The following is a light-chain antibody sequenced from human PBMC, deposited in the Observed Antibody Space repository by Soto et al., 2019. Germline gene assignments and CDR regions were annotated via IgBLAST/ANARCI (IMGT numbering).Light chain of an antibody. Sequence: QSALTQPASVSGSPGQSITISCTGTSSDVGGYNYVSWYQQHPGKAPKLMIYDVSNRPSGVSNRFSGSKSGNTASLTISGLQAEYEADYYCSSYTSSSTRGVVFGGGTQLTVL. V-gene: IGLV2-14*01. CDR1: SSDVGGYNY. J-gene: IGLJ2*01. CDR2: DVS. CDR3: SSYTSSSTRGVV.